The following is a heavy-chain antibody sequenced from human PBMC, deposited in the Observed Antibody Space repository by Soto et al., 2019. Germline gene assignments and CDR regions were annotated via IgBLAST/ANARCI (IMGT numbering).Heavy chain of an antibody. V-gene: IGHV4-59*01. J-gene: IGHJ5*02. CDR1: GGSISSYY. Sequence: SETLSLTCTASGGSISSYYWSWIRQPPGKGLEWIGYIYYSGSTNYNPSLKSRVTISVDTSKNQFSLKLSSVTAADTAVYYCARLNTAMVNRWFDPWGQGTLVTVSS. CDR2: IYYSGST. D-gene: IGHD5-18*01. CDR3: ARLNTAMVNRWFDP.